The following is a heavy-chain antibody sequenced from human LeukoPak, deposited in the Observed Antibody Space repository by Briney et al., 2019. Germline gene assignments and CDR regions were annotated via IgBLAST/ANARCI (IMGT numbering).Heavy chain of an antibody. CDR3: ARRITIFGVVAENHYFDY. V-gene: IGHV1-2*02. CDR1: GYTFTGYY. D-gene: IGHD3-3*01. J-gene: IGHJ4*02. Sequence: ASVKVSCKASGYTFTGYYMHWVRQAPGQGLEWMGWTKPNSGGTNYAQKFQGRVTMTRDTSISTAYMELSRLRSDDTAVYYCARRITIFGVVAENHYFDYWGQGTLVTVSS. CDR2: TKPNSGGT.